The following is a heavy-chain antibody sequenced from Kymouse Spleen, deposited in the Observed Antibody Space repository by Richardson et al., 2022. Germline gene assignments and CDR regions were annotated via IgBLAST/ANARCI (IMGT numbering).Heavy chain of an antibody. Sequence: EVQLVESGGGVVRPGGSLRLSCAASGFTFDDYGMSWVRQAPGKGLEWVSGINWNGGSTGYADSVKGRFTISRDNAKNSLYLQMNSLRAEDTALYYCARGEGSGSYYNSILYYYYGMDVWGQGTTVTVSS. CDR3: ARGEGSGSYYNSILYYYYGMDV. D-gene: IGHD3-10*01. J-gene: IGHJ6*02. V-gene: IGHV3-20*d01. CDR2: INWNGGST. CDR1: GFTFDDYG.